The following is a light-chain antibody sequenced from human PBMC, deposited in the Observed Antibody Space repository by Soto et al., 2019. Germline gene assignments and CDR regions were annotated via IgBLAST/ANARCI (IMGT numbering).Light chain of an antibody. CDR2: AAS. J-gene: IGKJ4*01. Sequence: DIQMTQSPSSLSASVGDRVTITCRAGQYIGRYLNWYQQKPGKAPKLLIYAASSLHSGVPSRFSGSGSWTDFTLTISSLQPEDFATYSCQQTYRTPLTFGGGTKV. V-gene: IGKV1-39*01. CDR1: QYIGRY. CDR3: QQTYRTPLT.